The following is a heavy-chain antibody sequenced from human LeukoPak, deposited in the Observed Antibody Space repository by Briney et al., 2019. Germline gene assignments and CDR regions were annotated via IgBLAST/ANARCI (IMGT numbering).Heavy chain of an antibody. V-gene: IGHV4-34*01. CDR3: ARGGRPNWFDP. CDR1: GGSFSGYY. Sequence: PSETLSLTCAVYGGSFSGYYWSWIRQPPGEGLEWIGEINHSGSTNYNPSLKSRVTISVDTSKNQFSLKLSSVTAADTAVYYCARGGRPNWFDPWGQGTLVTVSS. CDR2: INHSGST. D-gene: IGHD2-15*01. J-gene: IGHJ5*02.